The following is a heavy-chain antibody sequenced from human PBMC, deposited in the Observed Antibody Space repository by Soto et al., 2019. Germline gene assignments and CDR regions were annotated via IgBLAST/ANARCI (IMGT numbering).Heavy chain of an antibody. CDR2: IYTSGST. Sequence: AALSLACTVSGGSISRYYWSWIRQPAGKGMEWIGRIYTSGSTNYNPSLKRRVTMSVDTSKNQFSLKLCSVTAADTAVYYCARESGRAVARTYISDDWGQPTLGIVSS. J-gene: IGHJ4*02. CDR1: GGSISRYY. D-gene: IGHD6-19*01. V-gene: IGHV4-4*07. CDR3: ARESGRAVARTYISDD.